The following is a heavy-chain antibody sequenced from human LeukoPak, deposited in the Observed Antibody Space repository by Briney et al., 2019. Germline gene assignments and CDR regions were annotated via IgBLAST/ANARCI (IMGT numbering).Heavy chain of an antibody. CDR2: IYDIVST. D-gene: IGHD6-13*01. J-gene: IGHJ4*02. Sequence: PSETLSLTCTVSSGSISSYYWSWFRQPPGKELEWIGYIYDIVSTNSNPSLKSRVTISVDTSKSQFSLKLSSVTAADTAVYYCASDERSFWYEYWGQGTLVTVSS. V-gene: IGHV4-59*01. CDR1: SGSISSYY. CDR3: ASDERSFWYEY.